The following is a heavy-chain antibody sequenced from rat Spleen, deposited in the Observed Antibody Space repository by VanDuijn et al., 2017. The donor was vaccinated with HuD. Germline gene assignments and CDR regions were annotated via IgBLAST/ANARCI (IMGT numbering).Heavy chain of an antibody. V-gene: IGHV2-1*01. Sequence: QVQLKESGPGLVQPSQTLSLTCTVSGFSLISNSVYWIRQPPGKGLEWMGGIWGDGSTDYNSALKSRLSISRETSKSQVFLKMNSLQTDDTAIYFCTRSYGGYSQNWFAYWGQGTLVTVSS. CDR1: GFSLISNS. CDR3: TRSYGGYSQNWFAY. J-gene: IGHJ3*01. CDR2: IWGDGST. D-gene: IGHD1-11*01.